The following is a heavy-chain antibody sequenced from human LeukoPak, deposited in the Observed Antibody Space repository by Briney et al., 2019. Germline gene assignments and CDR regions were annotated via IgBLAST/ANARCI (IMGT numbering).Heavy chain of an antibody. J-gene: IGHJ4*02. Sequence: PGGSLRLSCAASGFTFSSYSMNWVRQAPGKGLEWVVRIKSKTDGGTTDYAAPVKGRFTISRDDSKNTLYLQMNSLKTEDTAVYYCSTTYYYDSSEGYWGQGTLVTVSS. CDR3: STTYYYDSSEGY. CDR1: GFTFSSYS. V-gene: IGHV3-15*07. D-gene: IGHD3-22*01. CDR2: IKSKTDGGTT.